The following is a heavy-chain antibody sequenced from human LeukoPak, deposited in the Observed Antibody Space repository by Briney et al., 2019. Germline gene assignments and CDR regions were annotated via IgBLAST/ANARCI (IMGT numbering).Heavy chain of an antibody. V-gene: IGHV4-39*01. CDR2: IYYSGNT. J-gene: IGHJ4*02. CDR1: GGSISTTNW. Sequence: SETLSLTCAVSGGSISTTNWWTWVRQPPEKGLEWIGSIYYSGNTYYNASLKSQVSISIDTSKNQFSLRLTSVTAADTAVYYCARQTGSGLFILPGGQGTLVTVSS. D-gene: IGHD3/OR15-3a*01. CDR3: ARQTGSGLFILP.